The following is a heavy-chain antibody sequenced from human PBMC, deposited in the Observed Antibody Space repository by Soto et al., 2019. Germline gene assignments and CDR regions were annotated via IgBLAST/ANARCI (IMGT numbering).Heavy chain of an antibody. V-gene: IGHV1-2*02. Sequence: QVQLVQSGAEVKKPGASVKVSCKASGYTFTGYYMHWVRQAPGQGLEWMGWINPNSGGTNYAQKFQGRVTMTRDKSISTAYMELSRLRSDDTAVYYCARGGITIFGVVINWFDPWGQGTLVTVSS. D-gene: IGHD3-3*01. J-gene: IGHJ5*02. CDR3: ARGGITIFGVVINWFDP. CDR2: INPNSGGT. CDR1: GYTFTGYY.